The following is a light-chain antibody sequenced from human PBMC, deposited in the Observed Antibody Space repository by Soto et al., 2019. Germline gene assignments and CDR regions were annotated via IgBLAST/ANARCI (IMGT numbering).Light chain of an antibody. CDR1: SSDVGGYNY. CDR3: TSYTTSSPYSV. V-gene: IGLV2-14*03. J-gene: IGLJ3*02. CDR2: DVT. Sequence: QSALTQPASVSGSPGQSITISCTGTSSDVGGYNYVSWYQHHPGKAPKLMIYDVTNRPSGVSNRFSGSKSGNTASLTISGLQAEDEADYYCTSYTTSSPYSVFGGGTKVTVL.